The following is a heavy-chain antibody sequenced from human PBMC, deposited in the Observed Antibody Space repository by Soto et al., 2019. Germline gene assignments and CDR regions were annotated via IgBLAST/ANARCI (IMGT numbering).Heavy chain of an antibody. CDR1: GGSISSSTYY. D-gene: IGHD3-9*01. Sequence: SETLSLTCMVSGGSISSSTYYWGWIRQPPGKGLEWIGSIYYSGSTYYNPSLKSRVTISVDTSKNQFSLKLSSVTAADTAVYYCARPLNYYYYMDVWGKGTTVTVSS. CDR3: ARPLNYYYYMDV. CDR2: IYYSGST. J-gene: IGHJ6*03. V-gene: IGHV4-39*01.